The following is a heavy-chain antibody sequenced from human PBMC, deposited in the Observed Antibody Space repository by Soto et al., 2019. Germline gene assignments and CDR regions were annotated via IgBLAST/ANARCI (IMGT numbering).Heavy chain of an antibody. CDR3: ARGSDYTSSFDY. CDR2: INHSGTT. V-gene: IGHV4-34*01. Sequence: QVQLQQWGAGLLKPSETLSLTCAVYGGSFSGYTWIWIRQPPGKGLEWIGEINHSGTTNHNPSLKSRVIISVDTSKKQFSLRLTSVPAADTAVYYCARGSDYTSSFDYWGQGTLVTVSS. D-gene: IGHD3-16*01. CDR1: GGSFSGYT. J-gene: IGHJ4*02.